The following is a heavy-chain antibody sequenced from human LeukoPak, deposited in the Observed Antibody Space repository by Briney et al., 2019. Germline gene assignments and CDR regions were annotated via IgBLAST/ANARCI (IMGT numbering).Heavy chain of an antibody. J-gene: IGHJ4*02. V-gene: IGHV1-46*01. CDR1: GYTFTSYY. CDR2: INPSGDST. CDR3: ARSMIRGVTYYFDY. D-gene: IGHD3-10*01. Sequence: ASVKVSCKASGYTFTSYYMHWVRQAPGQGLEWMGVINPSGDSTSYAQKFQGRVTMTRDTSTSTVYLELSSLRSEDTAVHYCARSMIRGVTYYFDYWGQGTLVTVSS.